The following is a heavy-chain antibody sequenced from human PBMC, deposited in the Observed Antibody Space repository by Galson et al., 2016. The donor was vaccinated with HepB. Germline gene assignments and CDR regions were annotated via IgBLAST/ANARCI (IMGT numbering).Heavy chain of an antibody. CDR2: ISYDGSNK. J-gene: IGHJ4*02. Sequence: SLRLSCAASGFTFSSHGMHWVRQAPGKGLEWVAFISYDGSNKKYADSVKGRFTISRDNSKKTLYLQMNSLRAEDTAVYYCAKDGRICCSSASCHDHFHYWGQGTLVTVSS. CDR3: AKDGRICCSSASCHDHFHY. D-gene: IGHD2-2*01. CDR1: GFTFSSHG. V-gene: IGHV3-30*18.